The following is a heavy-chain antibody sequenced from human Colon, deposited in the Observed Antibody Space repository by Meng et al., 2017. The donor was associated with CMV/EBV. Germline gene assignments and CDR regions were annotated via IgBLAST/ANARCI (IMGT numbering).Heavy chain of an antibody. CDR2: IKHDGSEK. V-gene: IGHV3-7*01. Sequence: GESLIISCTAAGFTFSDSFMSWVRQAPGKGLEWVANIKHDGSEKFYVDSVKGRFTISRDNARKSLYLQMDNLRAEDTAVYYCARRVVGDNDYFDYWGQGTLVTVSS. D-gene: IGHD2-15*01. CDR3: ARRVVGDNDYFDY. J-gene: IGHJ4*02. CDR1: GFTFSDSF.